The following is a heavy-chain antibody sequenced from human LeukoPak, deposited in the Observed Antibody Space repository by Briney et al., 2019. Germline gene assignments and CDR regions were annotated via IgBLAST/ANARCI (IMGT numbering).Heavy chain of an antibody. CDR2: INPNSGGT. V-gene: IGHV1-2*02. CDR3: GCAYSGYDFYYYYMDV. CDR1: GYTFTGYY. J-gene: IGHJ6*03. Sequence: ASVKVSCKASGYTFTGYYMHWVRQAPGQGLEWMGWINPNSGGTNYAQKFQGRVTMTRDTSISTAYMELSTLRSDDTPLYYCGCAYSGYDFYYYYMDVWGKGTTVTVSS. D-gene: IGHD5-12*01.